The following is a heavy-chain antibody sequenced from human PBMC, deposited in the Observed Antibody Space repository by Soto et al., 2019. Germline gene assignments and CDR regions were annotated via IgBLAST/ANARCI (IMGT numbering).Heavy chain of an antibody. CDR3: AKGTVGSTLQPYHFDF. V-gene: IGHV3-23*01. CDR2: ISGSGGST. Sequence: GGSLRLSCAVSGLTFSSYAMSWVRQGPGRGLEWVSTISGSGGSTYYADSVKGRFTISRDNSRDTLCLQMNNLRAEDTAVYYCAKGTVGSTLQPYHFDFWGQGPLVTLSS. CDR1: GLTFSSYA. J-gene: IGHJ4*02. D-gene: IGHD6-13*01.